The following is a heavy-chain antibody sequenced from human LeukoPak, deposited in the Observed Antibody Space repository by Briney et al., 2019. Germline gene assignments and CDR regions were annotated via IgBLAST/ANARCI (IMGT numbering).Heavy chain of an antibody. Sequence: ASVKVSCKASGGTFSSYAISWVRQAPGQGLEWMGGIIPIFGTANYAQKFQGRVTITTDESTSTAYIELSSLRSEDTAVYYCARDFKMSGYTSFDPWGQGTLVTVSS. CDR2: IIPIFGTA. V-gene: IGHV1-69*05. CDR1: GGTFSSYA. D-gene: IGHD3-3*01. J-gene: IGHJ5*02. CDR3: ARDFKMSGYTSFDP.